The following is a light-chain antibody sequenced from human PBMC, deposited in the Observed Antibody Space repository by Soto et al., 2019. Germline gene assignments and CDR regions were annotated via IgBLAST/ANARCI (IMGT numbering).Light chain of an antibody. V-gene: IGKV3-20*01. J-gene: IGKJ3*01. CDR1: HSVSSTY. CDR2: GAS. CDR3: QQYGTSPFT. Sequence: EIVLTQSPGTLSLSPGERATLSCGASHSVSSTYLAWYQQKPGQAPRLLIHGASSRATGVPDRFSGRGSGPDFTLTISRLEPEDFAVYYCQQYGTSPFTFGPGTKVD.